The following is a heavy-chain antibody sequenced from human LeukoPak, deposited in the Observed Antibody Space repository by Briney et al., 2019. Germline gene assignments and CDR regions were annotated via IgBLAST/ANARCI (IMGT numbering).Heavy chain of an antibody. J-gene: IGHJ5*02. CDR3: AKGTSYNWNDGWFDP. V-gene: IGHV3-30*02. D-gene: IGHD1-20*01. CDR2: IRNDGTNK. Sequence: QPGGSLRFSCAASGFTFSNYGMHWVRQAPGKGLEWVAFIRNDGTNKYYAESVKGRFTISRDNSKNTLYLQMNSLRAEDTAVYYCAKGTSYNWNDGWFDPWGNGILVTVSS. CDR1: GFTFSNYG.